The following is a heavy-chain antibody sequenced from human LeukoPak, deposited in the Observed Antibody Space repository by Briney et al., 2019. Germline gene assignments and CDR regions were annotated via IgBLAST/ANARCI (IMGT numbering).Heavy chain of an antibody. D-gene: IGHD6-13*01. CDR3: ASGSAAGTAFRI. CDR1: GDSVSSNSAA. CDR2: TYYRSKWYN. V-gene: IGHV6-1*01. J-gene: IGHJ3*02. Sequence: SQTLSLTCAISGDSVSSNSAAWNWIRQSPSRGLEWLGRTYYRSKWYNEYAVSVKSRATINADTSKNQFSLQMNSVTPEDTAVYYCASGSAAGTAFRIWGQGTMVTVSS.